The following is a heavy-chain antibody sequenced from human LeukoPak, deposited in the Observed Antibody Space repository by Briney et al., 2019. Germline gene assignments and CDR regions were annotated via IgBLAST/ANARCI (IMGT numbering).Heavy chain of an antibody. D-gene: IGHD3-9*01. J-gene: IGHJ4*02. CDR1: GFTFSSYA. V-gene: IGHV3-23*01. Sequence: GGSLRLSCAASGFTFSSYAMSWVRQALGTGLGWVSDISGIGGSTYYADSVKGRFTISRDNSKNTLYLQMNSLRAEDTAVYYCANLYFDWLLYTRVLDYWGQGTLVTVSS. CDR3: ANLYFDWLLYTRVLDY. CDR2: ISGIGGST.